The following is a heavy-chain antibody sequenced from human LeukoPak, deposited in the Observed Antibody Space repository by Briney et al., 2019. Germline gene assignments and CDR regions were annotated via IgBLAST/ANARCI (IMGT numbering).Heavy chain of an antibody. V-gene: IGHV3-30-3*01. D-gene: IGHD6-6*01. CDR1: GFTFSSYA. CDR3: AREYSRSSDY. J-gene: IGHJ4*02. Sequence: GSLRLSCAASGFTFSSYAMHWVRQAPGKGLEWVAFISYDGSNKYYADSVKGRFTISRDNSKNTLSLQMNSLRAEDTAIYYCAREYSRSSDYWGQGTLVTVSS. CDR2: ISYDGSNK.